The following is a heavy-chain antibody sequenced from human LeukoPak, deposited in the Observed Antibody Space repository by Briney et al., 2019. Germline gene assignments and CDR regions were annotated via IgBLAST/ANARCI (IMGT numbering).Heavy chain of an antibody. V-gene: IGHV1-24*01. CDR2: FDPEDGET. CDR3: AVDITMVRGVIWFYYMDV. Sequence: ASVKVSCKVSGYTLTELSMHWVRQAPGKGLEWMGGFDPEDGETIYAQKFQGRVTMTEDTSTDTAYMELSSLRSEDTAVYYCAVDITMVRGVIWFYYMDVWGKGTTVTVSS. D-gene: IGHD3-10*01. J-gene: IGHJ6*03. CDR1: GYTLTELS.